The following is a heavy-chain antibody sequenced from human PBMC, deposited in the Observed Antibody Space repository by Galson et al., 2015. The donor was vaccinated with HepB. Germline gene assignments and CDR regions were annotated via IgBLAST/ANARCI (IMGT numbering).Heavy chain of an antibody. CDR3: ARGFQGIAAAGIYYYYYMDV. J-gene: IGHJ6*03. V-gene: IGHV3-7*01. Sequence: SLRLSCAASGFTFSSYWMSWVRQAPGKGLEWVANIKRDGSEKYYVDSVKGRFTISRDNAKNSLYLQMNSLRAEDTAVYYCARGFQGIAAAGIYYYYYMDVWGKGTTVTVSS. CDR2: IKRDGSEK. CDR1: GFTFSSYW. D-gene: IGHD6-13*01.